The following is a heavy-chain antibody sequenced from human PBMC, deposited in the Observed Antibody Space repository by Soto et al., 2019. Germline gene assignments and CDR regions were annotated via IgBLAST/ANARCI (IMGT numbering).Heavy chain of an antibody. J-gene: IGHJ6*02. V-gene: IGHV1-69*13. Sequence: GASVKVSCKASGGTFSSYAISWVRQAPGQGLEWMGGIIPIFGTANYAQKFQGRVTITADESTSTAYMELSSLRSEDTAVYYCAKFFYFWCCHSHIYGKSFWGQGSTV. CDR3: AKFFYFWCCHSHIYGKSF. CDR2: IIPIFGTA. D-gene: IGHD3-3*01. CDR1: GGTFSSYA.